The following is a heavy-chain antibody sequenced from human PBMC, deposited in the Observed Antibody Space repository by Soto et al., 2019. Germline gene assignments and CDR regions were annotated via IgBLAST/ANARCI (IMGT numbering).Heavy chain of an antibody. CDR1: GDSVTSHY. D-gene: IGHD3-3*01. CDR2: MYYSGSS. V-gene: IGHV4-59*08. CDR3: ASQDSDFWSGYRPPVWFDP. Sequence: PSETLSLTCSFSGDSVTSHYLTWIRQSPEKGLEWIGYMYYSGSSYYNPSLKSRVTISVDTSKTQFALKLSSVTAADTAVYYCASQDSDFWSGYRPPVWFDPWGQGTLVTVSS. J-gene: IGHJ5*02.